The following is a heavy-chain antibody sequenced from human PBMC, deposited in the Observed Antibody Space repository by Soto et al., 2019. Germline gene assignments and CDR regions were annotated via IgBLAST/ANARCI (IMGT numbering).Heavy chain of an antibody. CDR2: ISASSGHT. V-gene: IGHV1-18*01. CDR1: GYTFTSHG. J-gene: IGHJ6*02. Sequence: QVQLVQSGAEVKKPGASVKVSCKASGYTFTSHGITWVRQAPGQGLEWMGWISASSGHTNYAQKFQGRVSMTTDTYTGTVFMELRSLRSDDTAVYYCAGPSHCSGGSCYSRYYNYGMDVWGQGTTVTVSS. CDR3: AGPSHCSGGSCYSRYYNYGMDV. D-gene: IGHD2-15*01.